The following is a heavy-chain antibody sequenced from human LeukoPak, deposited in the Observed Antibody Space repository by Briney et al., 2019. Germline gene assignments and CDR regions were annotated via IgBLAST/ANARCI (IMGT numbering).Heavy chain of an antibody. D-gene: IGHD4-17*01. V-gene: IGHV4-59*08. CDR1: GGSISIYY. J-gene: IGHJ3*02. CDR3: ACSTVTTGAFDI. CDR2: IYYSGST. Sequence: SETLSLTCTVFGGSISIYYWSWIRQPPGKGLEWIGYIYYSGSTNYNPSLKSRVTISVDTSKNQFSLKLSSVTAADTAVYYCACSTVTTGAFDIWGQGTMVTVSS.